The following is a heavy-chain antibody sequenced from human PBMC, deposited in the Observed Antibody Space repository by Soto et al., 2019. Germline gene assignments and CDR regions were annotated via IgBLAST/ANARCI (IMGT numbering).Heavy chain of an antibody. V-gene: IGHV3-23*01. Sequence: EVQLLESGGGLVQPGGSLRLSCAASGLTFSSCGMTWVRQAPGKGLEWVSAISGSGDTYNVDSLKGRFTISRDNSKSTLFLQMNSLRAEDTAVYYCATYGGDSGGFEYFKYWGQGTLVTVSS. D-gene: IGHD2-21*02. J-gene: IGHJ1*01. CDR1: GLTFSSCG. CDR3: ATYGGDSGGFEYFKY. CDR2: ISGSGDT.